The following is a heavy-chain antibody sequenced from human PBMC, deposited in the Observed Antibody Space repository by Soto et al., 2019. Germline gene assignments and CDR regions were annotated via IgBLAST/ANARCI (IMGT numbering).Heavy chain of an antibody. Sequence: ASVKVSCKASGYTFTSYAMHWVRQAPGQRLEWMGWINAGNGNTKYSQKFQGRVTITRDTSASTAYMELSSLRSEDRAVYYCARDLNSIHYYDSSGYWFGFDYWGQATLVTVSS. J-gene: IGHJ4*02. CDR3: ARDLNSIHYYDSSGYWFGFDY. D-gene: IGHD3-22*01. V-gene: IGHV1-3*01. CDR1: GYTFTSYA. CDR2: INAGNGNT.